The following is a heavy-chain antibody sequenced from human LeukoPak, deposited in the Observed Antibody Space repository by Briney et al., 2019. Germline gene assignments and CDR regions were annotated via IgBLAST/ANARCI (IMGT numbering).Heavy chain of an antibody. CDR3: ASSHIPQKYGSENAFDI. CDR2: INPNSGGT. V-gene: IGHV1-2*04. Sequence: ASVKVSCKASGYTFTGYYMHWVRQAPGQGLEWMGWINPNSGGTNYAQKFQGWVTMTRDTSISTAYMELSRLRSDDTAVYYCASSHIPQKYGSENAFDIWGQGTMVTVSS. J-gene: IGHJ3*02. D-gene: IGHD3-10*01. CDR1: GYTFTGYY.